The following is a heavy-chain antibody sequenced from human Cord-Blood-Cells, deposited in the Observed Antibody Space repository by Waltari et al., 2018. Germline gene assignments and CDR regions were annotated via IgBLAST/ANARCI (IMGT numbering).Heavy chain of an antibody. V-gene: IGHV1-69*01. J-gene: IGHJ4*02. CDR3: ARDTLGGYSYFDY. D-gene: IGHD3-22*01. Sequence: QVQLVQSGAEVKKPGSSVKVSCKASGGTFSSYALSWVRQAPGQGLEWMGGIVPILGTTNSAQRFQGRGTITADESTSTAYMELSSLRSEDTAVYYCARDTLGGYSYFDYWGQGTLVTVSS. CDR2: IVPILGTT. CDR1: GGTFSSYA.